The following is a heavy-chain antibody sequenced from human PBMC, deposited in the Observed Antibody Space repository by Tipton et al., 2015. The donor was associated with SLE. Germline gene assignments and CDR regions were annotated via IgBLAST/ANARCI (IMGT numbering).Heavy chain of an antibody. J-gene: IGHJ3*02. CDR2: ISYDGINE. CDR3: ARSGYNGYDYLGSALDI. V-gene: IGHV3-30*04. Sequence: RSLRLSCSASGFTFSSYVMHWVRQAPGQGLEWVAVISYDGINEHSADSVKGRLTMSRDNAKNTVYLQLNNLRPEDTAVYFCARSGYNGYDYLGSALDIWGQGTMVIVSS. D-gene: IGHD5-12*01. CDR1: GFTFSSYV.